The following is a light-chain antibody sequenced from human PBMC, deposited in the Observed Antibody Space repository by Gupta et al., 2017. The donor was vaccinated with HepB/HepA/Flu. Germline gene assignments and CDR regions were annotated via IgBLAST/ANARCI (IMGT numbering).Light chain of an antibody. CDR2: GAS. V-gene: IGKV3-15*01. CDR3: QQYNDWFPLT. Sequence: EIVMTQSPANLSVSPGERATLSCRASQTVRSDLAWYQQKPGQAPRLLIYGASTRATGIPARFSGKGSGTEFTLTITSLQSEDFAVYYCQQYNDWFPLTFGGGTKVEIK. CDR1: QTVRSD. J-gene: IGKJ4*01.